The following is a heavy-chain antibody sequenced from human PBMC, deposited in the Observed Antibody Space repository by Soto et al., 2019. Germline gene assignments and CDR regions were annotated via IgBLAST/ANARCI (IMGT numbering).Heavy chain of an antibody. Sequence: QVQLQESGPGLVKPSQTLSLTCTVSGGSISSGGYYWSWIRQHPGKGLEWIGYIYYSGSTYYNPSLKSRVTISVDTSKNQFSLKLSSVTAADTAVYYCARASTYYDILTGYGLYYGMDVWGQGTTVTVSS. CDR3: ARASTYYDILTGYGLYYGMDV. J-gene: IGHJ6*02. V-gene: IGHV4-31*03. CDR2: IYYSGST. CDR1: GGSISSGGYY. D-gene: IGHD3-9*01.